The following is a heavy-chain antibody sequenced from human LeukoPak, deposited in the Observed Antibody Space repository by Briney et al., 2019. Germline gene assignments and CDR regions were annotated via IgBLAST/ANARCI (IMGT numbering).Heavy chain of an antibody. CDR3: ARGGSCSSTSCYRRDYYYGMDV. V-gene: IGHV1-69*04. CDR1: EGTFSSYA. Sequence: GASVKVSCKASEGTFSSYAISWVRQAPGQGLEWMGRIIPILGIANYAQKFQGRVTITADKSTSTAYMELSSLRSEDTAVYYCARGGSCSSTSCYRRDYYYGMDVWGQGTTVNVSS. D-gene: IGHD2-2*02. CDR2: IIPILGIA. J-gene: IGHJ6*02.